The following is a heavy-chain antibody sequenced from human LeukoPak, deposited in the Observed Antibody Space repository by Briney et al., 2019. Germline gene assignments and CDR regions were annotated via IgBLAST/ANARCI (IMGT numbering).Heavy chain of an antibody. CDR2: IYYSGST. D-gene: IGHD3-22*01. V-gene: IGHV4-59*01. Sequence: SETLSLTCTVSGGSISSYYWSWIRQPPGKGLEWIGYIYYSGSTNYNPSLKSRVTISVDTSKNQFSLKLSSVTAADTAVYYCAGERDPYYDSSGYYPLLWYWGQGTLVTVSS. J-gene: IGHJ4*02. CDR3: AGERDPYYDSSGYYPLLWY. CDR1: GGSISSYY.